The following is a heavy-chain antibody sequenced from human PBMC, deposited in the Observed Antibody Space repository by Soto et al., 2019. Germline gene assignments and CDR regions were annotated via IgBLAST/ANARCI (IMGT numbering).Heavy chain of an antibody. CDR1: GFTFSSYG. CDR3: AGTYSSGFYFDY. V-gene: IGHV3-33*01. J-gene: IGHJ4*02. D-gene: IGHD6-19*01. CDR2: IWYDGSNK. Sequence: QVQLVESGGGVVQPGRSLRLSCAASGFTFSSYGMHWVRQAPGKGLEWVAVIWYDGSNKYYADSVKGRFTISRDNSKNTLYLQMNSLRAEDTAVYYCAGTYSSGFYFDYWGQGTLVTVSS.